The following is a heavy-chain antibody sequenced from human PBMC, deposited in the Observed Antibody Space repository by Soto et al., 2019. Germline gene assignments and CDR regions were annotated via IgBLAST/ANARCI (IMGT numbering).Heavy chain of an antibody. D-gene: IGHD6-25*01. Sequence: SETLSLTXTVSGGSISSYYWSWIRQPPGKGLEWIGYIYYSGSTNYNPSLKSRVTISVDTSKNQFSLKLSSVTAADTVVYYCARNSDLRGYSNGWFDPWGQGTLVTVSS. CDR2: IYYSGST. V-gene: IGHV4-59*01. J-gene: IGHJ5*02. CDR3: ARNSDLRGYSNGWFDP. CDR1: GGSISSYY.